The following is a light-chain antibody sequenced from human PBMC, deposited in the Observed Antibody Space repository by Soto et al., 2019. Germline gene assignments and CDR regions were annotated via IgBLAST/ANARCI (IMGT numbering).Light chain of an antibody. CDR1: SSNIGADSH. CDR3: QSYDSSLSVYV. V-gene: IGLV1-40*01. J-gene: IGLJ1*01. Sequence: QSVLTQPPSVSGAPGQRVTISCTGSSSNIGADSHVHWYQHLPGTAPKLLIFGNSNRPSGVPDRFSGSQSGTSASLAITGLQAEDEADYYCQSYDSSLSVYVFGTGTKVTVL. CDR2: GNS.